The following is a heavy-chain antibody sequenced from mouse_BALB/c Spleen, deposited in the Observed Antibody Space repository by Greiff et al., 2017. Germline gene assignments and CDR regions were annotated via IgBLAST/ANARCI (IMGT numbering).Heavy chain of an antibody. V-gene: IGHV1-69*02. CDR2: IDPSDSYT. D-gene: IGHD2-1*01. J-gene: IGHJ3*01. Sequence: QVQLKQPGAELVKPGASVKLSCKASGYTFTSYWMHWVKQRPGQGLEWIGEIDPSDSYTNYNQKFKGKATLTVDKSSSTAYMQLSSLTSEDSAVYYCARSHGNPWFAYWGQGTLVTVSA. CDR3: ARSHGNPWFAY. CDR1: GYTFTSYW.